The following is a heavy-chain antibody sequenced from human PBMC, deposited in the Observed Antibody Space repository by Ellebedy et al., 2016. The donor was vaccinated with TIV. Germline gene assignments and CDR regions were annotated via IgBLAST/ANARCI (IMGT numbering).Heavy chain of an antibody. D-gene: IGHD2-15*01. CDR2: IYYSGIT. Sequence: SETLSLTCTVSGGSISSSSYYWGWIRQPPGKGLEWIGSIYYSGITYYSPSLKSRVTISVDTSKNQFSLRLTSVTAADTAIFYCARGLVSGRALDYWGQGTLVTVSS. V-gene: IGHV4-39*07. CDR1: GGSISSSSYY. J-gene: IGHJ4*02. CDR3: ARGLVSGRALDY.